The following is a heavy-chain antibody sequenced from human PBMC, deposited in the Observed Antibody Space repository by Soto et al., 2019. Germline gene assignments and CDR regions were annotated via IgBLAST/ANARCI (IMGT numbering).Heavy chain of an antibody. CDR2: IIPMFETV. V-gene: IGHV1-69*13. D-gene: IGHD2-15*01. CDR3: ARGLRTGNYGMDV. Sequence: SVKVSCKASGGTFDNYAVSWVRQAPGQGLEWMGGIIPMFETVNYAQRFQCRLTIAADESTSTAYMELTSLTSADTAIYFCARGLRTGNYGMDVWGQGTTVTVSS. J-gene: IGHJ6*02. CDR1: GGTFDNYA.